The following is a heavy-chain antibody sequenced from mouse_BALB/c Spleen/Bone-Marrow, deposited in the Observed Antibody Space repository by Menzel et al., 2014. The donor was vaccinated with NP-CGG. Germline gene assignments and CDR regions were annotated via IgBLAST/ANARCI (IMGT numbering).Heavy chain of an antibody. D-gene: IGHD1-2*01. CDR3: ARYRLGTYFDY. J-gene: IGHJ2*01. CDR2: IDPANGNT. CDR1: GFNIKDTY. V-gene: IGHV14-3*02. Sequence: EVQLQQSGAELVKPGASVKLSCTASGFNIKDTYMHWVEQRPEQGLEWIGRIDPANGNTKYDPKFQGKATITADTSSNTAYLQLSSLTPEDTAVYYCARYRLGTYFDYWGQGTTLTVSS.